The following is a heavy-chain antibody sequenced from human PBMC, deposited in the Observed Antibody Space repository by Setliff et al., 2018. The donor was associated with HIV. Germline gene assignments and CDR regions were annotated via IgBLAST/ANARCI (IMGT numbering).Heavy chain of an antibody. V-gene: IGHV1-69*05. D-gene: IGHD2-2*01. CDR2: IIPISGTA. CDR3: ARDFGGYCSSMSCPGLFDP. J-gene: IGHJ5*02. CDR1: GGTFSNYG. Sequence: EASVKVSCKASGGTFSNYGMSWVRQAPGQGLEWMGGIIPISGTANYAQKFQGRVTITTDESTSTAYMELSGLRSEDTAVYYCARDFGGYCSSMSCPGLFDPWGQGTLVNRLL.